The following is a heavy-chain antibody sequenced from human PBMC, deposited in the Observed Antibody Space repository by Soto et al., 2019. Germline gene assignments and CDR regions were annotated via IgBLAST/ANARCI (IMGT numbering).Heavy chain of an antibody. CDR2: VDTFGDT. D-gene: IGHD4-4*01. CDR1: GFIFDTYD. J-gene: IGHJ4*02. V-gene: IGHV3-13*01. CDR3: VRGSEYSS. Sequence: EVQLVESGGGLVQPGGSLRLSCTASGFIFDTYDMHWVRQPTGKGLEWVSTVDTFGDTYYPGSVKGRFTVSRENAENSLFLHMNSLRAEDTAVYYCVRGSEYSSWGQGTLVTVSS.